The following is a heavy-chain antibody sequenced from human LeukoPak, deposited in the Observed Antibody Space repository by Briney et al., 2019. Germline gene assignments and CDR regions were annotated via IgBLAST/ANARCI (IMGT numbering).Heavy chain of an antibody. CDR3: ARVLRFGGTYYFDY. V-gene: IGHV3-64*01. CDR1: GFTFSSYA. CDR2: ISSNGGST. Sequence: GGSLRPSCAASGFTFSSYAMPWVRQAPGKGLEYVSAISSNGGSTYYANSVKGRFTISRDNSKNTLYLQMGSLRAEDMAVYYCARVLRFGGTYYFDYWGQGTLVTVSS. D-gene: IGHD3-10*01. J-gene: IGHJ4*02.